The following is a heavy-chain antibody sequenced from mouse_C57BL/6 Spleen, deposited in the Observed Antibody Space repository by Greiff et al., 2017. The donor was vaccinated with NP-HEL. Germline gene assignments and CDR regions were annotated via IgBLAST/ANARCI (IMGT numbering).Heavy chain of an antibody. D-gene: IGHD2-3*01. CDR3: ARSGGYYFAY. Sequence: VQLQQPGAELVKPGASVKMSCKASGYTFTSYWITWVKQRPGQGLEWIGDIYPGSGSTNYNEKFKSKATLTVDKSSSTAYMQLSSLTSEDSAVYYCARSGGYYFAYWGQGTLVTVSA. V-gene: IGHV1-55*01. J-gene: IGHJ3*01. CDR2: IYPGSGST. CDR1: GYTFTSYW.